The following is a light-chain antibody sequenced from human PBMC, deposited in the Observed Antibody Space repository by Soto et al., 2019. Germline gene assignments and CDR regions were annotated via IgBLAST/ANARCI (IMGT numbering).Light chain of an antibody. J-gene: IGLJ1*01. Sequence: QSVLTQPASVSGTPGQSITISCTGTSGDIGNYNRVSWYQQHPGKAPKLIIYEVTDRPSGVSNRFSGSKSGNTASLTISGLQDEDEAEYYCSSYTNINTRACVFGTGTKLTVL. V-gene: IGLV2-14*01. CDR1: SGDIGNYNR. CDR3: SSYTNINTRACV. CDR2: EVT.